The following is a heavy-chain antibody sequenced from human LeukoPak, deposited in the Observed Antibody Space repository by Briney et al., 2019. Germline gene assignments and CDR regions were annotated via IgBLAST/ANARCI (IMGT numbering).Heavy chain of an antibody. D-gene: IGHD4-17*01. Sequence: GESLKISCKGSGYSFTSYWIGWVRQMPGKGLEWMGIIYPGDSDSRYSPSFQGQVTISADKSISTAYLQWSSLKASDTAMYYCARRVVNDYGDPNWFDPWGQGTLVTVSS. V-gene: IGHV5-51*01. CDR3: ARRVVNDYGDPNWFDP. CDR2: IYPGDSDS. J-gene: IGHJ5*02. CDR1: GYSFTSYW.